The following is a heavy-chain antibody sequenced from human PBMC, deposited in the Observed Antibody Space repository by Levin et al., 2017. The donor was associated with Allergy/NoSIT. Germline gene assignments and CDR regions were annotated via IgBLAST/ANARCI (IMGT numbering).Heavy chain of an antibody. J-gene: IGHJ1*01. Sequence: AGGSLRLSCATSGFTFSDAWMNWVRQAPGKGLEWVGRIKSKADGGTTDYAAPAKGRFTISRDDSKNTLSLQLSSLKTEDTAVYHCTTEFKWNYGGFEIWGQGSLVTVSS. V-gene: IGHV3-15*01. CDR3: TTEFKWNYGGFEI. D-gene: IGHD1-7*01. CDR2: IKSKADGGTT. CDR1: GFTFSDAW.